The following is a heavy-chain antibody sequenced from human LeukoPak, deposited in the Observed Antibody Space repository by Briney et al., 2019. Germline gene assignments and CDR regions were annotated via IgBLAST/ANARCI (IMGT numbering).Heavy chain of an antibody. Sequence: GRSLRLSCAASGFTFSSYGMHWVRQAPGKGLEWVAVIPYDGSNKYYADSVKGRFTISRDNSKNTLYLQMNSLRAEDTAVYYCAGSSSFDYWGQGTLVTVSS. CDR3: AGSSSFDY. CDR2: IPYDGSNK. D-gene: IGHD6-6*01. CDR1: GFTFSSYG. V-gene: IGHV3-30*03. J-gene: IGHJ4*02.